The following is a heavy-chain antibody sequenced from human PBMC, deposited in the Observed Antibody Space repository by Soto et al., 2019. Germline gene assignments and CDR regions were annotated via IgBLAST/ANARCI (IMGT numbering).Heavy chain of an antibody. J-gene: IGHJ6*02. CDR2: MYYSGST. D-gene: IGHD5-18*01. CDR1: GGSISSRSYY. CDR3: AADTVTVYYYYYGMDV. V-gene: IGHV4-39*01. Sequence: QLQLQESGPGLVKPSETLSLTCAVSGGSISSRSYYWGWIRQPPGKGLEWIGSMYYSGSTYYNPSLKSRVTISVDTSKNQFSLKLSSVTAADTAVYYCAADTVTVYYYYYGMDVWGQGTTVTVSS.